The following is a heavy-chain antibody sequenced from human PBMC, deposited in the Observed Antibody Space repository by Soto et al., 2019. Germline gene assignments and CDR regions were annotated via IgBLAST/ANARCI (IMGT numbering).Heavy chain of an antibody. V-gene: IGHV3-30*18. D-gene: IGHD6-6*01. J-gene: IGHJ4*02. Sequence: GGSLRLSCAASGFTFSSYGMHWVRQAPGKGLEWVAVISYDGSNKYYADSVKGRFTISRDNSKNTLYLQMNSLRAEDTAVYYCAKPGMVAARQHGYFDYWGQGTLVTVSS. CDR3: AKPGMVAARQHGYFDY. CDR1: GFTFSSYG. CDR2: ISYDGSNK.